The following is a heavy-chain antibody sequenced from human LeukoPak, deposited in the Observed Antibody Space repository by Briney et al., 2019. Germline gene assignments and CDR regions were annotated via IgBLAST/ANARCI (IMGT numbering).Heavy chain of an antibody. CDR3: ARGHPSATGYSSGWYFHY. D-gene: IGHD6-19*01. CDR1: GYTFTSYD. CDR2: MNPNSGNT. Sequence: GASVKVSCKASGYTFTSYDINWVRQATGQGLEWMGWMNPNSGNTGYAQKFQGRVTMARNTSISTVYMDLSSLTSEDTAVYYCARGHPSATGYSSGWYFHYWGQGTLVTVSS. J-gene: IGHJ4*02. V-gene: IGHV1-8*01.